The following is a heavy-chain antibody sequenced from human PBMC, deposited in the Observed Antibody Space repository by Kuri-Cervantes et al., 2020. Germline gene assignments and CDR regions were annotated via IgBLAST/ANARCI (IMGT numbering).Heavy chain of an antibody. Sequence: GGSLRLSCAASGFTFDDYAMHWVRQTPGKGLEWVSGISWNSGSIGYADSVKGRFTISRDNGKNSLYLQMNSLRAEDTAVYYCARAHLVPAAISWFDPWGQGTLVTVSS. V-gene: IGHV3-9*01. D-gene: IGHD2-2*01. CDR1: GFTFDDYA. J-gene: IGHJ5*02. CDR2: ISWNSGSI. CDR3: ARAHLVPAAISWFDP.